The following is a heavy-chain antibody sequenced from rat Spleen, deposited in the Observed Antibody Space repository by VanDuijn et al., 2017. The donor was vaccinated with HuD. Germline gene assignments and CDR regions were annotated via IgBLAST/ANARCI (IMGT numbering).Heavy chain of an antibody. CDR1: GFSLTSDG. J-gene: IGHJ3*01. CDR3: ARWKYTTDWFAY. V-gene: IGHV2S8*01. D-gene: IGHD1-6*01. Sequence: QVQLKESGPGLMQPSETLSLTCTVSGFSLTSDGVSWVRQPPGKGLAWTARISSGGNTYHNSGLKSRLSISRDTSKSQVFLKMSSLQTEDTAMYFCARWKYTTDWFAYWGQGTLVTVSS. CDR2: ISSGGNT.